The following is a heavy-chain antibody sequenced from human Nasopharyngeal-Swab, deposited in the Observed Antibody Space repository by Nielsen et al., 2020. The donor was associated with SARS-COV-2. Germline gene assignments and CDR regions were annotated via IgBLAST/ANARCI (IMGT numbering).Heavy chain of an antibody. J-gene: IGHJ6*02. V-gene: IGHV4-39*01. D-gene: IGHD5-18*01. CDR3: ARQGGIQLWPTQYYYYGMDV. CDR1: GGSISSSSYY. Sequence: SETLSLTCTVSGGSISSSSYYWGWIRQPPGKGLEWIGSIYYSGSTYYNPSLKSRVTISVDTSKNQFSLKLSSVTAADTAVYYCARQGGIQLWPTQYYYYGMDVWGQGTTVTVSS. CDR2: IYYSGST.